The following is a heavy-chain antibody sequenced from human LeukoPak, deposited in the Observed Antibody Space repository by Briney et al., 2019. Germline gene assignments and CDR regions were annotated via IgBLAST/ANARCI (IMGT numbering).Heavy chain of an antibody. V-gene: IGHV3-73*01. J-gene: IGHJ4*02. D-gene: IGHD6-19*01. Sequence: PGGSLRLSCAVSGFTFSGSAMHWVRQASGKGLEWVGRIRSKANSYATAYAASVKGRFTISRDDSKNTAYLQMNSLKTEDTAVYYCTGHPGAVAGHGGAYWGQGTLVTVSS. CDR3: TGHPGAVAGHGGAY. CDR2: IRSKANSYAT. CDR1: GFTFSGSA.